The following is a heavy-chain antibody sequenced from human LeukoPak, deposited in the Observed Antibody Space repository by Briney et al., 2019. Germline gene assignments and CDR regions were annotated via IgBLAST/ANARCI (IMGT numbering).Heavy chain of an antibody. CDR1: GYTFTSYA. V-gene: IGHV1-3*01. CDR3: AREMATTSFDY. D-gene: IGHD5-24*01. J-gene: IGHJ4*02. Sequence: ASVKVSCKASGYTFTSYAMHWVRQAPGQRLEWMGWINAGNGNTKYSQRFQGRVTIDADDSTGTAYMELSSLRSDDTAVYYCAREMATTSFDYWGQGTLVTVSS. CDR2: INAGNGNT.